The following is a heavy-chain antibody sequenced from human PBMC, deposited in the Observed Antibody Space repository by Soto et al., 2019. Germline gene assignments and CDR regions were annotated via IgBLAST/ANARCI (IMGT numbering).Heavy chain of an antibody. Sequence: EVQLVESGGGLVKPGGSLRLSCAASGFTFSSYSMNWVRQAPGKGLEWVSSISSSSSYIYYADSVKGRFTISRDNAKNSLYLQMNSLRAEDTAVYYCARAQLVQLERLEVGGSFDYWGQGTLVTVSS. D-gene: IGHD1-1*01. J-gene: IGHJ4*02. CDR2: ISSSSSYI. V-gene: IGHV3-21*01. CDR3: ARAQLVQLERLEVGGSFDY. CDR1: GFTFSSYS.